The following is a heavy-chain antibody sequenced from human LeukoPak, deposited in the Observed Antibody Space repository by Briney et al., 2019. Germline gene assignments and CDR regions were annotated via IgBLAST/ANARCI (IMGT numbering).Heavy chain of an antibody. Sequence: GGSLRLSCAASGFTFSSYGMHWVRQAPGKGLEWMAVISYDGSNKYYADSVKGRFTISRDNSKNTLYLQMNSLRAEDTAVYYCAKDAYSGSYQDYFDYWGQGTLVTVSS. CDR3: AKDAYSGSYQDYFDY. J-gene: IGHJ4*02. D-gene: IGHD1-26*01. CDR2: ISYDGSNK. V-gene: IGHV3-30*18. CDR1: GFTFSSYG.